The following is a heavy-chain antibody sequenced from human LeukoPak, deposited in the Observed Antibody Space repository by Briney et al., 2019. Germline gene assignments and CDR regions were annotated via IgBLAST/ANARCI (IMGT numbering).Heavy chain of an antibody. CDR2: INTNTGNP. D-gene: IGHD1-26*01. J-gene: IGHJ4*02. CDR3: ASGPSYSGSNEYFDS. CDR1: GDTFRSYT. Sequence: ASVKASGNAAGDTFRSYTMNWVRQAPGQGLEWMGWINTNTGNPTYGQDYTGRFVFSLHTSVSTTYLQISRLKAEDTAVYYCASGPSYSGSNEYFDSWGQATLVTVSS. V-gene: IGHV7-4-1*02.